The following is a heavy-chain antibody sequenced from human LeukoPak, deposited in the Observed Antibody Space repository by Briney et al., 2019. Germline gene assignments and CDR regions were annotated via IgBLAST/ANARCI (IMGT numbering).Heavy chain of an antibody. Sequence: KPSETLSLTCAVYGGSFSGYYWSWIRQPPGKGLEWIGEINHSGSTNYNPSLKSRVTISVDTSKNQFSLKLSSVTAADTAVYYCARGDATEEDFDYWGQGTLVTVSS. J-gene: IGHJ4*02. CDR1: GGSFSGYY. CDR2: INHSGST. V-gene: IGHV4-34*01. CDR3: ARGDATEEDFDY.